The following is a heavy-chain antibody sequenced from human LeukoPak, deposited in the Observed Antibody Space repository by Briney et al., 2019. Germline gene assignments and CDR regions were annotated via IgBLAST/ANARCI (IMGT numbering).Heavy chain of an antibody. CDR3: ARSANTRASFDC. Sequence: PSETLSLTCTVSGGSISSYYWSWIRQPPGKGLEWIGYIYSSGSTNYSPSLKSRVTISVDTSKNHFSLKLNSVTAADTAVYFCARSANTRASFDCWGQGTLVTVSS. V-gene: IGHV4-59*01. J-gene: IGHJ4*02. CDR2: IYSSGST. CDR1: GGSISSYY.